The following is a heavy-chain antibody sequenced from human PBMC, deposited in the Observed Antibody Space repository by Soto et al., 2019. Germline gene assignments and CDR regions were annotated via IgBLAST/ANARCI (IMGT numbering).Heavy chain of an antibody. D-gene: IGHD3-22*01. Sequence: PGGSLRLSCAASGFTFSSYNMNWVRQAPGKGLEWVSSTSSLSTYRNYADSVKGRFTISRDNDKNSLYLQMDSLRAEDTAVYYCARDPPIHSIVVVGVDYCWGQGNLVTVSS. CDR2: TSSLSTYR. CDR1: GFTFSSYN. CDR3: ARDPPIHSIVVVGVDYC. J-gene: IGHJ4*02. V-gene: IGHV3-21*01.